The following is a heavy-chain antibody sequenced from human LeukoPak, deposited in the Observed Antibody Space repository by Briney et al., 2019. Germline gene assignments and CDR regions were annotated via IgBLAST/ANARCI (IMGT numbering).Heavy chain of an antibody. CDR1: GYSFSDYW. J-gene: IGHJ4*02. D-gene: IGHD3-3*01. V-gene: IGHV5-51*01. CDR2: IYPGDSNT. CDR3: ARGASGFGVIY. Sequence: GESLKISCKGSGYSFSDYWIGWVRKMPGKGLEWMGIIYPGDSNTKYTPSFQGQVTISADKSITTAYLQWSSLKASDTAMYYCARGASGFGVIYWGQGTLVTVSS.